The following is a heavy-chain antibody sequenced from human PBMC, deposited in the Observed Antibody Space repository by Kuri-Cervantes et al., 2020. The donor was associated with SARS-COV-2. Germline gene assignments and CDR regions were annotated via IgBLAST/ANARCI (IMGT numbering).Heavy chain of an antibody. CDR3: AKDGRYYDFWSGYFNQPHQSYYYYYMDV. D-gene: IGHD3-3*01. J-gene: IGHJ6*03. CDR1: GFTFSSYA. Sequence: GGSLRLSCAASGFTFSSYAMSWVRQAPGKGLEWVSAISGSGGSTYYADSVKGRFTISRDNSKNTLYLQMNSLRAEDTAVYYCAKDGRYYDFWSGYFNQPHQSYYYYYMDVWGKGTTVTVSS. V-gene: IGHV3-23*01. CDR2: ISGSGGST.